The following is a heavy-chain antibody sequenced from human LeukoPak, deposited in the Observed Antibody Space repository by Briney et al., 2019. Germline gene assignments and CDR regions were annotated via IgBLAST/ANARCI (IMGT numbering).Heavy chain of an antibody. D-gene: IGHD3-22*01. V-gene: IGHV3-21*01. CDR1: GFTFSSYS. CDR3: ARDLYDSGGYSSPIDY. Sequence: GGSLRLSCAASGFTFSSYSMNWVPQAPGKGLEGFSSISSSSSHIHSADSVKGRFTISRENAKNSLYLQMNSLRAEDTAVYYCARDLYDSGGYSSPIDYWGQGTLVTVSS. CDR2: ISSSSSHI. J-gene: IGHJ4*02.